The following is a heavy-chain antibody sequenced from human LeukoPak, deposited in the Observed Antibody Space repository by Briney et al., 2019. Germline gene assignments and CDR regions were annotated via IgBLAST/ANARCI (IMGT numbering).Heavy chain of an antibody. CDR1: RVSISSYY. J-gene: IGHJ5*02. Sequence: SESLSLTCNVSRVSISSYYWRWMRQPPGKGLEWIGYIYYSGSTNYNPSLKSRVTISVDTSKNKFSLKLSSVTAADTAVYYCARRSNDNWFDPWGQGTLVTVSS. V-gene: IGHV4-59*08. CDR3: ARRSNDNWFDP. CDR2: IYYSGST.